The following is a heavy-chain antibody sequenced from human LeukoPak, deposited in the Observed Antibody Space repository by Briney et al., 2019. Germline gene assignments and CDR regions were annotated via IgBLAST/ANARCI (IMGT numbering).Heavy chain of an antibody. D-gene: IGHD3-3*01. Sequence: PGGTLRLSCTASGFSFSTYSMNWVRQAPGKGLEWVSSISSSGSYIYYADSVKGRFTISRDNAKNSLYLQMNSLRTEDTAVYYCALGGSGWFDPWGQGTLVTVSS. CDR1: GFSFSTYS. J-gene: IGHJ5*02. V-gene: IGHV3-21*01. CDR3: ALGGSGWFDP. CDR2: ISSSGSYI.